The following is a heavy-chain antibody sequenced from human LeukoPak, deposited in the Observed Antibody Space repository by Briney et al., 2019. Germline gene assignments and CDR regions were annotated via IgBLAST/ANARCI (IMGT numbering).Heavy chain of an antibody. D-gene: IGHD6-6*01. Sequence: GGSLRLSCAASGFTFSSYAMSWVRQAPGKGLEWVSAISGSGGSTYYADSVKGRFTISGDNSKNTLYLQMNSLRAEDTAVYYCAKDSSSSFDAFDIWGQGTMVTVSS. CDR3: AKDSSSSFDAFDI. J-gene: IGHJ3*02. V-gene: IGHV3-23*01. CDR1: GFTFSSYA. CDR2: ISGSGGST.